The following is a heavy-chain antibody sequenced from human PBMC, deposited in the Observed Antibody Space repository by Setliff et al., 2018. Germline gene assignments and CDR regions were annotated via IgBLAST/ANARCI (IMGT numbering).Heavy chain of an antibody. D-gene: IGHD4-17*01. CDR1: GFTFSSYG. CDR3: AKTVTTVTTFAEYFQH. CDR2: IRYDGSNK. Sequence: GGSLRLSCAASGFTFSSYGMHWVRQAPGKGLEWVAFIRYDGSNKYYADSVKGRFTISRDNSKNTLYLQMNSLRAEDTAVYYCAKTVTTVTTFAEYFQHWGQGTLVTVSS. V-gene: IGHV3-30*02. J-gene: IGHJ1*01.